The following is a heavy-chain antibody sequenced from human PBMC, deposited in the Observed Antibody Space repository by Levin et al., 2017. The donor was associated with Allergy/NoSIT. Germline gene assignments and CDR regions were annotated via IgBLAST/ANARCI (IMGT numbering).Heavy chain of an antibody. CDR3: ARDLAPGYSSSWYPYYFDY. CDR1: GFTFSSYS. CDR2: ISSSSSYI. V-gene: IGHV3-21*01. Sequence: GGSLRLSCAASGFTFSSYSMNWVRQAPGKGLEWVSSISSSSSYIYYADSVKGRFTISRDNAKNSLYLQMNSLRAEDTAVYYCARDLAPGYSSSWYPYYFDYWGQGTLVTVSS. D-gene: IGHD6-13*01. J-gene: IGHJ4*02.